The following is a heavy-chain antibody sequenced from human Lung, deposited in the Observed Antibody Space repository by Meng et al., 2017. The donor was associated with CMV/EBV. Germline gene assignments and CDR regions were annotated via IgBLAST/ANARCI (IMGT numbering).Heavy chain of an antibody. CDR2: ISGSGGST. V-gene: IGHV3-23*01. J-gene: IGHJ5*02. CDR1: GFTFSSYA. Sequence: EVLLLESGGGLGQPGGSLRLSCAASGFTFSSYAMSWVRQAPGKGLEWVSAISGSGGSTYYADSVKGRFTISRDNSKNTLYLQMNSLRAEDTAVYYCVRGPLLGWFNPWGQGALVTVSS. CDR3: VRGPLLGWFNP.